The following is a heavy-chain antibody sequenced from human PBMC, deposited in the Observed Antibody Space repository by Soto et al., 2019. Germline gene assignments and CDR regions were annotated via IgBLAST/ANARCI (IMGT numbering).Heavy chain of an antibody. J-gene: IGHJ6*02. CDR3: AKYSGSYRVYNGLSL. CDR2: ISASSDAA. CDR1: GFPFSTSA. V-gene: IGHV3-23*01. Sequence: EVQLLESGGGLVQPGGSLRLSCAASGFPFSTSAMNWVRQAPGKGLGWVSIISASSDAAYYAESVKGRFASSRDNSKNTLYLQMNSLRAEDTAVYYCAKYSGSYRVYNGLSLWGQGTTVSVS. D-gene: IGHD1-26*01.